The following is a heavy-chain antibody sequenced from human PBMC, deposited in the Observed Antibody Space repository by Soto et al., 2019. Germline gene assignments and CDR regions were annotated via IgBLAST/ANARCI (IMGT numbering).Heavy chain of an antibody. Sequence: GESLKISCKGSGYSFTSYWIGWVRQMPGKGLEWMGIIYPGDSDTRYSPSFQGQVTISADKSISTAYLQWSSLKASDTAMYYCARLARDYGSKNPPPYSYGMDVWRQGTTVTVSS. V-gene: IGHV5-51*01. CDR2: IYPGDSDT. D-gene: IGHD4-17*01. J-gene: IGHJ6*02. CDR1: GYSFTSYW. CDR3: ARLARDYGSKNPPPYSYGMDV.